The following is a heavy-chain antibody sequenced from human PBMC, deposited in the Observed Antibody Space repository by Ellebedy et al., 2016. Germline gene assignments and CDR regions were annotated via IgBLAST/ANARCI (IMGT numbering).Heavy chain of an antibody. CDR3: RPGHYADY. Sequence: GESLKISCATSGFTFRNFFMSWVRQTPGKGLEWVATISGDGGSTNFADSVKGRFTISRDNSRNTLHLQMNSLRVDDTAVYYCRPGHYADYWGQGTLVTVSS. J-gene: IGHJ4*02. CDR1: GFTFRNFF. CDR2: ISGDGGST. V-gene: IGHV3-23*01.